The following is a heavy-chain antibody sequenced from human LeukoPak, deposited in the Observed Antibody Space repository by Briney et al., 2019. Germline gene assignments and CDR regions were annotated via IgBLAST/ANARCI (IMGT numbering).Heavy chain of an antibody. V-gene: IGHV4-34*01. CDR3: ASSGGRDYYDSSGYYSLIDY. CDR1: GGSFSGYY. Sequence: PSETLSLTCAVYGGSFSGYYWSWIRQPPGKGLEWIGEINHSGSTNYNPSLKSRVSISVDTSKNQFSLKFSSVTTADTAVYYCASSGGRDYYDSSGYYSLIDYWGQGTLVTVSS. CDR2: INHSGST. D-gene: IGHD3-22*01. J-gene: IGHJ4*02.